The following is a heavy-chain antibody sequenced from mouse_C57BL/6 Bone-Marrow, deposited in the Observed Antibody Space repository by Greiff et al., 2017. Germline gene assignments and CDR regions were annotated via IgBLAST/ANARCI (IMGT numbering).Heavy chain of an antibody. CDR2: IRSKSNNYAT. CDR1: GFSFNTYA. CDR3: VRQGGLTGTYFDY. Sequence: EVKLMESGGGLVQPKGSLKLSCAASGFSFNTYAMNWVRQAPGKGLEWVARIRSKSNNYATYYADSVKDRFTISRDDSESMLYLQMNNLKTEDTAMYYCVRQGGLTGTYFDYWGQGTTLTVSS. J-gene: IGHJ2*01. V-gene: IGHV10-1*01. D-gene: IGHD4-1*01.